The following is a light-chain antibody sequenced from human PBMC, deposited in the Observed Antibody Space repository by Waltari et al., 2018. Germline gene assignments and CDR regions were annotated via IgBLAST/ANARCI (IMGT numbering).Light chain of an antibody. CDR2: DVR. Sequence: QSALTQPASVSGSPGQSITLSCTGTSSDVGGYNYVSWYPHHPGKVPKLIIFDVRKRPSGVSNRFSGSKSGNTAALTVSGLQTEDEADYYCSSFTTSSTVVFGGGTKLTVL. V-gene: IGLV2-14*03. CDR1: SSDVGGYNY. J-gene: IGLJ2*01. CDR3: SSFTTSSTVV.